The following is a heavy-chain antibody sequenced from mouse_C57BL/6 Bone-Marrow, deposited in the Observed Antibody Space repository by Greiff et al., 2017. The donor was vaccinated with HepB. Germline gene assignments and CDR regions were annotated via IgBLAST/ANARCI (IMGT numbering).Heavy chain of an antibody. V-gene: IGHV1-5*01. CDR3: TRTVVATGYAMDY. J-gene: IGHJ4*01. D-gene: IGHD1-1*01. CDR2: IYPGNSDT. Sequence: EVQLQQSGTVLATPGASVKMSCKTSGYTFTSYWMHWVKQRPGQGLEWIGAIYPGNSDTSYNQKFKGKAKLTAVTSASTAYMELSSLTNEDSAVYYGTRTVVATGYAMDYWGQGTSVTVAS. CDR1: GYTFTSYW.